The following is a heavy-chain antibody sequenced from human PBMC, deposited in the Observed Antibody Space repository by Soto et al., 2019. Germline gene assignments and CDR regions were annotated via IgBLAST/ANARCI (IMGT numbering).Heavy chain of an antibody. CDR1: GYTFTGYY. Sequence: ASVKVSCKASGYTFTGYYMHWLRQAPGQGLEWMGWINPNSGGTNYAQKFQGWVTMTRDTSISTAYMELSRLRSDDTAVYYCARVGSESYSSSSDDKGDYYGMDVWSQGTTVTVSS. D-gene: IGHD6-6*01. CDR3: ARVGSESYSSSSDDKGDYYGMDV. CDR2: INPNSGGT. J-gene: IGHJ6*02. V-gene: IGHV1-2*04.